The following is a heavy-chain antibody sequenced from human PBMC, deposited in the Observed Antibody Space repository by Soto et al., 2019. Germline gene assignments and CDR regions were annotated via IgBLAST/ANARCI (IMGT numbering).Heavy chain of an antibody. CDR3: AKALRYFDWLVRPWNAMDV. V-gene: IGHV3-23*01. CDR2: ISGSGSNT. Sequence: PGGAPRLSRAPPCFTSSSGSIRLVPQAPGEGRGWVSAISGSGSNTYYADSVKGRFTISRDNSKNTLFLQMNSLRAEDTAVYYCAKALRYFDWLVRPWNAMDVWGQGTTVTVSS. CDR1: CFTSSSGS. J-gene: IGHJ6*02. D-gene: IGHD3-9*01.